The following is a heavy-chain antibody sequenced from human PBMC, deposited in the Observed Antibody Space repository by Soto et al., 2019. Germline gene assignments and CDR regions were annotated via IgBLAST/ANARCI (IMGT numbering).Heavy chain of an antibody. D-gene: IGHD5-18*01. CDR1: GGSITSGDYY. CDR2: FYYSGST. V-gene: IGHV4-30-4*01. Sequence: QVQLQESGPGLVKPSQTLSLTCTVSGGSITSGDYYWSWIRQPPGKGLEWIGFFYYSGSTYYNPSLPGRITISVDTSKNQFSLKLSSVTAADTAVYYCARDQGYSYGSLDYWGQGMLVTVAS. CDR3: ARDQGYSYGSLDY. J-gene: IGHJ4*02.